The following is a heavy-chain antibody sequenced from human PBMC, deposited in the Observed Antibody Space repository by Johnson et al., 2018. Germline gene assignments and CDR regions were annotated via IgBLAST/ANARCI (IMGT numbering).Heavy chain of an antibody. V-gene: IGHV3-11*04. CDR2: ISSSGSTI. Sequence: QVQLVESGGGLVKPGGSLRLSCAASGFTFSDYYMSWIRQAPGKGLEWVSYISSSGSTIYYADSVKGRFTISRDNAKNSLYLQMNSLRAGDTAVFYCAGDGIVGASSYYYYGMDVWGQGTTVTVSS. J-gene: IGHJ6*02. CDR3: AGDGIVGASSYYYYGMDV. D-gene: IGHD1-26*01. CDR1: GFTFSDYY.